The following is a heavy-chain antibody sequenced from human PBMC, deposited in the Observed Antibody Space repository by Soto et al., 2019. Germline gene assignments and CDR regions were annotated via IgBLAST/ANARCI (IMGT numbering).Heavy chain of an antibody. Sequence: QITLKESGPTLVKPTQTLTLTCTFSGFSLSTSGVGVGWIRQPPGKALEWLALIYWDDDKRYSPSLKSRPTSTQDTPKNRVFLTMTSTDPVDTATYYCAHAFPGMPEDAFDIWGQGTMVAVSS. CDR3: AHAFPGMPEDAFDI. CDR2: IYWDDDK. D-gene: IGHD2-2*01. V-gene: IGHV2-5*02. J-gene: IGHJ3*02. CDR1: GFSLSTSGVG.